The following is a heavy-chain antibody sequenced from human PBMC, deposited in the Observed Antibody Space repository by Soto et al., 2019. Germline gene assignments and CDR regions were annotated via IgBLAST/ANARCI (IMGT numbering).Heavy chain of an antibody. D-gene: IGHD3-16*02. CDR2: ISAYNGNT. Sequence: GASVKVSCKASGYTITSYGISWVRQAPGQGLEWMGWISAYNGNTNYAQKLQGRVTMTTDTSTSTAYMELRSLRSDDTAVYYCARIYDYIWGSYRPRRTTWFDPWGQGTLVTVSS. J-gene: IGHJ5*02. CDR3: ARIYDYIWGSYRPRRTTWFDP. CDR1: GYTITSYG. V-gene: IGHV1-18*01.